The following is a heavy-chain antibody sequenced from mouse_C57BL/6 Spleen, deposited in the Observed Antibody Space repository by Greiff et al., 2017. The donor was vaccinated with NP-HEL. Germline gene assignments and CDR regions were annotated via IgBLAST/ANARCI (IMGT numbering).Heavy chain of an antibody. CDR3: ARGRYDYDLYWYFDV. V-gene: IGHV1-47*01. J-gene: IGHJ1*03. CDR1: GYTFTTYP. Sequence: QVQLQQSGAELVKPGASVKMSCKASGYTFTTYPIEWMKQNHGKSLEWIGNFHPYNDDTKYNEKFKGKATLTVEKSSSTVYLELSRLTSDDSAVYYCARGRYDYDLYWYFDVWGTGTTVTVSS. D-gene: IGHD2-4*01. CDR2: FHPYNDDT.